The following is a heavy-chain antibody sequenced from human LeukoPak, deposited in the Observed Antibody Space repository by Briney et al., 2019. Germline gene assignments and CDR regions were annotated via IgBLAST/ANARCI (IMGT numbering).Heavy chain of an antibody. J-gene: IGHJ5*02. CDR1: GYTFTSYA. Sequence: ASVNVSCKASGYTFTSYAMHWVRQAPGQRLEWMGWINAGNGNTKYSQKFQGRVTITRDTSASTAYMELSSLRSEDTAVYYCARDSGGWYPTGQNWFDPWGQGTLVTVSS. CDR3: ARDSGGWYPTGQNWFDP. V-gene: IGHV1-3*01. D-gene: IGHD6-19*01. CDR2: INAGNGNT.